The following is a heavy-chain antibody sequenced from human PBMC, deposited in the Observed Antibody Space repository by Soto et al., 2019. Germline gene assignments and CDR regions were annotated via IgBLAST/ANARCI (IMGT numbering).Heavy chain of an antibody. CDR1: GFTFDDYA. V-gene: IGHV3-9*01. J-gene: IGHJ4*02. Sequence: EVQLVESGGGLVQPGRSLRLSCAASGFTFDDYAMHWVRQAPGKGLEWVSGISWNSGSIGYAASVKGRCTISRDNAKNSLYLQMNSLRAEDTALYYCAKGSSSWYSDFDYWGQGTLVTVSS. CDR2: ISWNSGSI. D-gene: IGHD6-13*01. CDR3: AKGSSSWYSDFDY.